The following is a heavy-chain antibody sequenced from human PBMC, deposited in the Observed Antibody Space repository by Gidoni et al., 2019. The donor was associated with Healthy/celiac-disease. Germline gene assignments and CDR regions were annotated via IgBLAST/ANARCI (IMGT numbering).Heavy chain of an antibody. CDR1: GGSGSSGSYY. V-gene: IGHV4-61*01. D-gene: IGHD3-22*01. CDR3: ARDRVYYDSSVEPTDAWYFDL. J-gene: IGHJ2*01. Sequence: QVQLQVSGPGLVKPSETLSLTCTVSGGSGSSGSYYWSWIRQPPGKGLEWIGYIYYSGSTNYNPSLKSRVTISVDTSKNQFSLKLSAVTAADTAVYYCARDRVYYDSSVEPTDAWYFDLWGRGTLVTVSS. CDR2: IYYSGST.